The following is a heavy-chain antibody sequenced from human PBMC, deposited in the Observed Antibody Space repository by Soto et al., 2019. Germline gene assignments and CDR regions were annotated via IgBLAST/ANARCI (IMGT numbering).Heavy chain of an antibody. Sequence: QVQLVQSGAEVKKPGASVKVSCKPSGYTFTNYFIQWLRQAPGQGIEWMGWINPNDGGTNYAQKFQGRVFVTSDTSISTAYMELSSLTSDDTAVYYCARDPWDDGGVTLDYWGQGTLVTVSS. J-gene: IGHJ4*02. CDR3: ARDPWDDGGVTLDY. CDR2: INPNDGGT. V-gene: IGHV1-2*02. CDR1: GYTFTNYF. D-gene: IGHD1-1*01.